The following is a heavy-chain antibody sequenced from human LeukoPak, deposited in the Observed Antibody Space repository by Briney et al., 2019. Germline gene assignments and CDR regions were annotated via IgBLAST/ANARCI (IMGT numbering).Heavy chain of an antibody. J-gene: IGHJ4*02. CDR2: IYHSGET. CDR3: ARHRAAQLSKFDF. V-gene: IGHV4-39*01. D-gene: IGHD1-1*01. CDR1: GGSISSSTSYY. Sequence: KTSETLSLTCNVSGGSISSSTSYYGGWIRQPPGKGLDWIGSIYHSGETSYNPSLTGRLTIAVDTSKNQFSLRLRSVTAADTAVYYCARHRAAQLSKFDFWGQGALVTVSS.